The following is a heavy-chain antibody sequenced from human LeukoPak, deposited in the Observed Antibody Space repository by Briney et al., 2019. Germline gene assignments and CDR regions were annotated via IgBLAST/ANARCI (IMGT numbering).Heavy chain of an antibody. J-gene: IGHJ4*02. CDR1: GYTFSDYY. D-gene: IGHD6-19*01. CDR2: INPSNGDT. V-gene: IGHV1-2*02. Sequence: VASVKVSCKASGYTFSDYYIHWVRQAPGQGLEWMAWINPSNGDTNYAQKLQGRVTMTRDTSISTAYMELTRLISDDPAVYYCARVGSSGWYVHPTLDYWGQGTLVTVSS. CDR3: ARVGSSGWYVHPTLDY.